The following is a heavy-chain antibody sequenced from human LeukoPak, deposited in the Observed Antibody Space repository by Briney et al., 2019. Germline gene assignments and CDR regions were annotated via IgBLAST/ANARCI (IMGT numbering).Heavy chain of an antibody. CDR3: ARGMATTPYYFDY. V-gene: IGHV1-2*02. J-gene: IGHJ4*02. CDR1: GYTFTGYY. D-gene: IGHD5-24*01. Sequence: ASVKVSCKASGYTFTGYYMHWVRQAPGHGLEWMGWINPNSGGTNYAQKFQGRVTMTRDTSISTAYMELSRLRSDDTAVYYCARGMATTPYYFDYWGQGTLVTVSS. CDR2: INPNSGGT.